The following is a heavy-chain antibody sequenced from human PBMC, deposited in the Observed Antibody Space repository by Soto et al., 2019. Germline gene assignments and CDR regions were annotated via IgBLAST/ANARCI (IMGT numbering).Heavy chain of an antibody. D-gene: IGHD1-26*01. CDR3: AKMSVGHRGPFDY. J-gene: IGHJ4*02. V-gene: IGHV3-30*18. CDR1: GFTFSSYG. Sequence: QVQLVESGGGVVQPGRSLRLSCAASGFTFSSYGMHWVRQAPGKGLEWVAVISYDGSNKYYADSVKGRFTISRDNSKNTLYLQMNSLRAEDTAVYYCAKMSVGHRGPFDYWGQGTLVTVSS. CDR2: ISYDGSNK.